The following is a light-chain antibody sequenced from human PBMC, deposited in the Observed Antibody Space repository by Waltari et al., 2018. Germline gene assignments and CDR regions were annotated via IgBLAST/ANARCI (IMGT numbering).Light chain of an antibody. CDR1: TSHIGAGYD. J-gene: IGLJ2*01. CDR2: GNS. CDR3: QSYDSSLSGSL. Sequence: QSGLTQPPSVSGAPGQRVTISCTGSTSHIGAGYDVPWYQVLPGTAPKLLIYGNSNRPSGVPDRFSGSKSGTSASLAITGLQAEDEADYYCQSYDSSLSGSLFGGGTKLTVL. V-gene: IGLV1-40*01.